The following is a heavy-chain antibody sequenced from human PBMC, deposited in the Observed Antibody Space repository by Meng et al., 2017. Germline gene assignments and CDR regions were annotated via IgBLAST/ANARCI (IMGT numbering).Heavy chain of an antibody. D-gene: IGHD4-17*01. Sequence: GKLVGSGGGVVQPWMSLRLSCAASGFTFSSYAMHWVRQAPGKGLEWVAVISYDGSNKYYADSVKGRFTISRDNSKNTLYLQMNSLRAEDTAVYYCAREDDYAAFDIWGQGTMVTVSS. CDR3: AREDDYAAFDI. V-gene: IGHV3-30*11. CDR1: GFTFSSYA. CDR2: ISYDGSNK. J-gene: IGHJ3*02.